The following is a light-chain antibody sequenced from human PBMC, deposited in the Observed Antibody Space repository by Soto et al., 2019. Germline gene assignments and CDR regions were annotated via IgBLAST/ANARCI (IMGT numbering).Light chain of an antibody. CDR1: QSVSSN. CDR2: GAS. J-gene: IGKJ1*01. CDR3: QQYNNWPPWT. Sequence: EIGMTQSPATLYVSPGERATLSCRASQSVSSNLSCYQQKAGQAPRLLIYGASTRTTGIPARFSGSGCGTGFTLIISSLQSEDFGVYYCQQYNNWPPWTFGQGTQVEIQ. V-gene: IGKV3-15*01.